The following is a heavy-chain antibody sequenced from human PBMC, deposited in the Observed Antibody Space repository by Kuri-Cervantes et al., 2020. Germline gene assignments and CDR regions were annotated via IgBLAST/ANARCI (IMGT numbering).Heavy chain of an antibody. CDR2: ISSSGGTM. V-gene: IGHV3-11*04. CDR1: GFTFSDYY. J-gene: IGHJ4*02. Sequence: GESLKISCAASGFTFSDYYMSWVRQAPGKGLEWVSYISSSGGTMYYADSVKGRFTISRDNSKNTLYLQMNSLRAEDTAVYYCARDLGATMRVMGYWGQGTLVTVSS. CDR3: ARDLGATMRVMGY. D-gene: IGHD1-26*01.